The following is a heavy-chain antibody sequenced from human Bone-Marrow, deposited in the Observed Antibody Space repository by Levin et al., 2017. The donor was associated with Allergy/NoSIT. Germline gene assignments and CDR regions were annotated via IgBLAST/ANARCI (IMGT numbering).Heavy chain of an antibody. CDR1: GFPFVDYV. D-gene: IGHD3-22*01. CDR3: TKWFSNYDYYYYGMDI. J-gene: IGHJ6*04. V-gene: IGHV3-49*03. CDR2: IRSKAYGGTI. Sequence: GGSLRLSCSASGFPFVDYVMSWFRQTPGKGLEWVGFIRSKAYGGTIEYAASVKGRITISRDDSKSIAYLQMNSLKIEDTGVYYCTKWFSNYDYYYYGMDIWGKGTTVTVS.